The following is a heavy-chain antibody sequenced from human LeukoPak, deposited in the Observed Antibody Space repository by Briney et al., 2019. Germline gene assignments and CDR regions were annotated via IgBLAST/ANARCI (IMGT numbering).Heavy chain of an antibody. J-gene: IGHJ4*02. CDR1: GGSISSGSYY. V-gene: IGHV4-61*02. CDR3: ARLSSNSDSSGYYTLPDY. Sequence: PSETLSLTCTVSGGSISSGSYYWSWIRQPAGKGLEWIGRIYTSGSTNYNPSLKSRVTISVDTSKNQFSLKLSSVTAADTAVYYCARLSSNSDSSGYYTLPDYWGQGTLVTVSS. D-gene: IGHD3-22*01. CDR2: IYTSGST.